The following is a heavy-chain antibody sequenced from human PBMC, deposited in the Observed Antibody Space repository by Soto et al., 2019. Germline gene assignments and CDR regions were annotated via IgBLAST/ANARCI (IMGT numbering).Heavy chain of an antibody. CDR3: VIHTYYDSRGLLDF. J-gene: IGHJ4*02. D-gene: IGHD3-22*01. V-gene: IGHV4-59*01. CDR2: MYYSGSF. CDR1: GDSISSGY. Sequence: SETLSLTCSVSGDSISSGYWTWIRQPPGRGLEWIGFMYYSGSFNYNPSLESRVIISVDTSKNQFSLRLSSVTAADTAVYYCVIHTYYDSRGLLDFCGQGTRVPVSS.